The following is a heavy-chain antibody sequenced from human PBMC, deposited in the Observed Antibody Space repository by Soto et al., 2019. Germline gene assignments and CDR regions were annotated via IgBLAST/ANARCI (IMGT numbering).Heavy chain of an antibody. CDR3: ASAFHDSSLDY. D-gene: IGHD3-22*01. CDR2: IYYSGST. Sequence: PSETLSLTCTVSGGSISSYYWSWIRQPPGKGLEWIGYIYYSGSTNYNPSLKSRVTISVDTSKNQFSPKLSSVTAADTAVWSCASAFHDSSLDYWGQGTMVTVSS. V-gene: IGHV4-59*12. CDR1: GGSISSYY. J-gene: IGHJ4*02.